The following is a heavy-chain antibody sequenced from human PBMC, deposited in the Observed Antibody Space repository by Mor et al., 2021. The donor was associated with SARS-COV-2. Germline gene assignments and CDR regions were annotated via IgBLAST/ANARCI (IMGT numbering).Heavy chain of an antibody. CDR2: IYPSDSDT. CDR3: ARRDSSGYTSPLDY. V-gene: IGHV5-51*01. D-gene: IGHD3-22*01. J-gene: IGHJ4*02. Sequence: IIYPSDSDTTYSPSFQGQVTISADKSISTAYLQWNSLKASDTAMYYCARRDSSGYTSPLDYWGQGTLVTVSS.